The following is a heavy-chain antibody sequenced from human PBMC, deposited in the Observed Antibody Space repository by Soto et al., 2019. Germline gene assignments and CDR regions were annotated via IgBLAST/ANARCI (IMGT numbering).Heavy chain of an antibody. D-gene: IGHD3-22*01. CDR3: ASGPVYDSSASQFDS. CDR2: VHYTGST. V-gene: IGHV4-61*01. Sequence: QVQLQESGPELVKPSETLFLTCSVSGGSVNKDFYFWSWIRQTPGKGLEWIGYVHYTGSTNYNPSLKSRVTISADTSKNQFSLWLTSVTAAHTAVYFCASGPVYDSSASQFDSWGQGTLVTVSS. CDR1: GGSVNKDFYF. J-gene: IGHJ4*02.